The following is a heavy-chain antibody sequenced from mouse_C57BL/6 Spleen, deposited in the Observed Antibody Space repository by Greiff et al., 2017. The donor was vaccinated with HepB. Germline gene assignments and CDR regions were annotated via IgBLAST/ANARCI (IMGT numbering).Heavy chain of an antibody. V-gene: IGHV5-4*03. Sequence: EVMLVESGGGLVKPGGSLKLSCAASGFTFSSYAMSWVRQTPEKRLEWVATISDGGSYTYYPDNVKGRFTISRDNAKNNLYLQMSHLKSEDTAMYYCARKGDYDLWYFDVWGTGTTVTVSS. CDR1: GFTFSSYA. D-gene: IGHD2-4*01. J-gene: IGHJ1*03. CDR3: ARKGDYDLWYFDV. CDR2: ISDGGSYT.